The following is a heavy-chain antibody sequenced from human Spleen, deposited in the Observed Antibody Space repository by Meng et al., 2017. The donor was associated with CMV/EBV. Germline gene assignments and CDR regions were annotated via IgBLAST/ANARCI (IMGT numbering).Heavy chain of an antibody. D-gene: IGHD3-22*01. CDR1: GGSISRGGYY. J-gene: IGHJ4*02. CDR3: ARNGYYSLDY. Sequence: TCTVSGGSISRGGYYWSWIRQHPGKGLEWIGYIYYSGSTNYSPSFKNRVSISVDTSKNEFSLKLSSVTAADTAVYYCARNGYYSLDYWSQGTLVTVSS. V-gene: IGHV4-31*03. CDR2: IYYSGST.